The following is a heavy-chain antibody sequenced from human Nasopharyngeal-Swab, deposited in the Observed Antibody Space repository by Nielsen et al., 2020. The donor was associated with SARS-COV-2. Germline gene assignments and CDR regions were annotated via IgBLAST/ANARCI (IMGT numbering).Heavy chain of an antibody. CDR1: GYTFTSYG. J-gene: IGHJ4*02. Sequence: ASVKVSCKASGYTFTSYGISWVRQAPGQGLEWMGWISAYNGNTNYAQKLQGRVTMTTDTSTRTAYMELRSLRSDDTAAYYCARAVGQQWLVRRNYFDYWGQGTLVTVSS. D-gene: IGHD6-19*01. V-gene: IGHV1-18*01. CDR2: ISAYNGNT. CDR3: ARAVGQQWLVRRNYFDY.